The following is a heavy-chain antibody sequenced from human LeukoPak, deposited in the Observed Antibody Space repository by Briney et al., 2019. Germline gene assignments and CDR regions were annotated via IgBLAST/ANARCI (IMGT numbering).Heavy chain of an antibody. D-gene: IGHD6-13*01. CDR3: ARDLEYISSWSACYFDC. J-gene: IGHJ4*02. V-gene: IGHV3-21*01. CDR2: VSGTSNYI. Sequence: PGGSPRLSCTASGFTLSPYTMNWVRQAPGKGLEWVSSVSGTSNYIYYADSVEGRFTISRDNAKNSLYLQMDSPRAEDTAVYYCARDLEYISSWSACYFDCWGQGVLVTVSS. CDR1: GFTLSPYT.